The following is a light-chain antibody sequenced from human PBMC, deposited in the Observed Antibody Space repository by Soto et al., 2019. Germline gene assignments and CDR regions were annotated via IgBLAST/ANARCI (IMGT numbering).Light chain of an antibody. Sequence: QSALTQPASVSGSPGQSITISCTGTSSDVGGYNYVSWYQQHPGKAPKLMIYEVSNRPSGVSNRFSGSKSGNTASLTISGPRAEDEADYYCSSYTSSSTLGVFGTGTKVTVL. J-gene: IGLJ1*01. CDR3: SSYTSSSTLGV. CDR2: EVS. V-gene: IGLV2-14*01. CDR1: SSDVGGYNY.